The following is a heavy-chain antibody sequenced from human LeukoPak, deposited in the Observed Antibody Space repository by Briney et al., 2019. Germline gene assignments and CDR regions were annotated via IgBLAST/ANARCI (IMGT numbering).Heavy chain of an antibody. V-gene: IGHV1-18*01. CDR2: ISTYNGNS. CDR3: AKDRWRDGTSSFDN. D-gene: IGHD6-6*01. Sequence: ASVKVSCKASGYTFTTYSINWVRQAPGQGLEWMGWISTYNGNSNYAQKLQGRVTMTTDTSTSTAYMELRSLRSDDTAVYYCAKDRWRDGTSSFDNWGQGTLVTVSS. J-gene: IGHJ4*02. CDR1: GYTFTTYS.